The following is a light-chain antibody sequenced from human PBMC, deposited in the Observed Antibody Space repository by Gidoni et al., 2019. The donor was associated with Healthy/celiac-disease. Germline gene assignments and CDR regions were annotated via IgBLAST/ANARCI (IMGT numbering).Light chain of an antibody. CDR2: WAS. V-gene: IGKV4-1*01. J-gene: IGKJ2*01. CDR3: QQYYSTPNT. CDR1: QSVLYSSTNKNY. Sequence: DIVMTQSPDSLAVSLGERATINCKSSQSVLYSSTNKNYLAWYQQKPGQPPKLLIYWASTRESGVPARFSGSGSGTDFTLTISSLQAEDVAVYYCQQYYSTPNTFGQGTKLEIK.